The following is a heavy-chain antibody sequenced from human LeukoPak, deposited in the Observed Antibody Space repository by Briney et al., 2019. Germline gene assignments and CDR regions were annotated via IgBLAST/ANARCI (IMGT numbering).Heavy chain of an antibody. CDR3: ASLSTVVP. Sequence: VKVSCKTPGGNFNSYAISWVRQAPGQGLEWMGGIIPIFGTADYAQRFQGRVTITADKSTSTAYMELSSLRSEDTAVYYCASLSTVVPWGQGTLVTVSS. J-gene: IGHJ4*02. CDR1: GGNFNSYA. V-gene: IGHV1-69*06. D-gene: IGHD4-23*01. CDR2: IIPIFGTA.